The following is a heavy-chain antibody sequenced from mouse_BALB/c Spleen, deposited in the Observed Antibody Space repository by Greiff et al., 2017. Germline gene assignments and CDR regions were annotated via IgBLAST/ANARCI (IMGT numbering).Heavy chain of an antibody. D-gene: IGHD1-1*01. CDR1: GFTFSSYG. J-gene: IGHJ2*01. V-gene: IGHV5-6-3*01. CDR3: ASSDHSYDSSYRY. CDR2: INSNGGST. Sequence: DVMLVESGGGLVQPGGSLKLSCAASGFTFSSYGMSWVRQTPDKRLELVATINSNGGSTYYPDSVKGRFTISRDNAKNTLYLQMSSLKYEDTAMYDCASSDHSYDSSYRYWGQGTTLTVSS.